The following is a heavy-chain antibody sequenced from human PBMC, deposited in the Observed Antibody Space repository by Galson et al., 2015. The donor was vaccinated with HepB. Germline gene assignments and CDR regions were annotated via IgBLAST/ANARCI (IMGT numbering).Heavy chain of an antibody. V-gene: IGHV1-2*02. CDR3: ARGGGGGINGDY. CDR1: GYTFTGYY. J-gene: IGHJ4*02. CDR2: INPNSGGK. D-gene: IGHD3-16*01. Sequence: SVKVSCKASGYTFTGYYMYWVQQAPGQGLEWMGWINPNSGGKDYAQRFQGRVTMTRDTSITTAYMELNRLRSDDTTVYYCARGGGGGINGDYWGQGTLVTVSS.